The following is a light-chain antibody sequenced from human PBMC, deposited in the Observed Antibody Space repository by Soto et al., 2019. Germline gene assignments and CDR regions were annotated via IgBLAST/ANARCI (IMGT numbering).Light chain of an antibody. CDR3: HQAYSSPWT. V-gene: IGKV1-39*01. Sequence: IQMTQSPPSLSASVGDTVTITCRASQSISSSLNWYQQKPGKAPKLLIYTASNLESGVPSRFSGSGFRTEFTLTISSLQPEDFATYHCHQAYSSPWTFGQGTKVEIK. J-gene: IGKJ1*01. CDR1: QSISSS. CDR2: TAS.